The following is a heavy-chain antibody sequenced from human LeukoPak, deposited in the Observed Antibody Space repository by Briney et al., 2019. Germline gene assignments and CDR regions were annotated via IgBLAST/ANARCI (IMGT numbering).Heavy chain of an antibody. D-gene: IGHD4/OR15-4a*01. CDR2: IIPIFGTA. CDR1: GYTFTSHG. J-gene: IGHJ4*02. CDR3: ARVFESVLD. V-gene: IGHV1-69*13. Sequence: SVKVSCKASGYTFTSHGVSWVRQAPGQGLEWMGGIIPIFGTANYAQKFQGRVTITADESTSTAYMELSSLRSEDTAVYYCARVFESVLDWGQGTLVTVSS.